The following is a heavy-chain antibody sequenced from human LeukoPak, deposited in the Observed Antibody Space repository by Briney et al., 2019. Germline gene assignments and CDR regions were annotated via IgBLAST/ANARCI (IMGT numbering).Heavy chain of an antibody. V-gene: IGHV3-53*01. CDR2: IYSGGST. CDR1: GFTVSSNY. D-gene: IGHD3-3*01. Sequence: PGGSLRLSCAASGFTVSSNYMSWVRQAPGKGLEWVSVIYSGGSTYYADSVKGRFTISRDNSKNTLYLQMNSLRAEDTAVYYCTRDVVSILKHWGQGTLVTVSS. CDR3: TRDVVSILKH. J-gene: IGHJ1*01.